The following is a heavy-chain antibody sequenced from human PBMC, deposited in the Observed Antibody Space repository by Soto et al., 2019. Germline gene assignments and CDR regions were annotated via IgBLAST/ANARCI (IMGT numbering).Heavy chain of an antibody. D-gene: IGHD3-10*01. V-gene: IGHV3-9*01. Sequence: EVQLVESGGGLVQPGGSLRLSCAAYGFTFDDYAIHWVRQAPGKGLEWVSGISWNGAAAGYMNSVKGRFSISRDNTKNTLYLRMNSLRSEDTAVYYCAILPLYGSGFDCWGQGTLVTVSS. CDR3: AILPLYGSGFDC. J-gene: IGHJ4*02. CDR2: ISWNGAAA. CDR1: GFTFDDYA.